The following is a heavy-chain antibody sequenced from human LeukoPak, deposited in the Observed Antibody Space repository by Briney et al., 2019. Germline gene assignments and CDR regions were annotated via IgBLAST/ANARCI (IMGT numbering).Heavy chain of an antibody. J-gene: IGHJ4*02. V-gene: IGHV3-23*01. D-gene: IGHD4-17*01. Sequence: GGSLRLSCAASGFTFSSYGMSWVRQAPGKGLEWVSAISGSGGSTYYADSGKGRFTISRDNSKNTLYLQMNSLRAEDTAVYYCAKSPDYGDYGSHFDYWGQGTLVTVSS. CDR1: GFTFSSYG. CDR2: ISGSGGST. CDR3: AKSPDYGDYGSHFDY.